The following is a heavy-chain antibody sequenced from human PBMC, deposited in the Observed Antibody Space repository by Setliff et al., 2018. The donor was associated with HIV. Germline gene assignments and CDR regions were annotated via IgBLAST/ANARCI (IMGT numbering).Heavy chain of an antibody. J-gene: IGHJ4*02. Sequence: PSETLSLTCTVSGGSISGFYWNWIRQSAGKGLQWIGRIYDSGSTKYNPSLKSRVTVSADTSKNQFSLKLTSVTAADTAVYYCARGGSYDTFDYWGQGTLVTVS. V-gene: IGHV4-4*07. CDR2: IYDSGST. CDR1: GGSISGFY. CDR3: ARGGSYDTFDY. D-gene: IGHD3-10*01.